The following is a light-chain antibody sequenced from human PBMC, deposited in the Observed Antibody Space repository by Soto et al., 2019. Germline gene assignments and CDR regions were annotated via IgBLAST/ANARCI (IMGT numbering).Light chain of an antibody. V-gene: IGLV2-8*01. Sequence: QSALTQLPSASGSPGQSVTISCTGTSSDVGGYNSVSWYQQHPGKAPKLVIYEVNKRPSGVPDRFSASKSDNTASLTVSGLQAEDEADYYCSSYAGSNNLVFGGGTKLTVL. J-gene: IGLJ2*01. CDR1: SSDVGGYNS. CDR2: EVN. CDR3: SSYAGSNNLV.